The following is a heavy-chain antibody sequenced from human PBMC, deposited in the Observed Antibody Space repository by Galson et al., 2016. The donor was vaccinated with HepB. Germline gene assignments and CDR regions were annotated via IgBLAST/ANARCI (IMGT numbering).Heavy chain of an antibody. CDR2: ISSGSSAI. D-gene: IGHD1-14*01. CDR1: GFTFSTYS. J-gene: IGHJ4*02. Sequence: LRLSCAASGFTFSTYSMDWVRQAPGKGLEWVSYISSGSSAIYYADSVKGRFTISRDNAKNSLYLQMNSLRDEDTAIYFCARDGNHGYDMDYWGQGTLVTVSS. CDR3: ARDGNHGYDMDY. V-gene: IGHV3-48*02.